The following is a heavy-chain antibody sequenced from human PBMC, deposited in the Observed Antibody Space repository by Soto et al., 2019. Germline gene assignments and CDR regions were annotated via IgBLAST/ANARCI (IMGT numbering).Heavy chain of an antibody. CDR3: ARDHYIWGSYRVYNWLAP. CDR2: ISAYNGNT. V-gene: IGHV1-18*01. Sequence: ASVKVSCKASGYTFTSYGISWVRQAPGQGLEWMGWISAYNGNTNYAQKLQGRVTMTTDTSTSTAYMELRSLRSDDTAVYYCARDHYIWGSYRVYNWLAPWGQGTLVTVSS. CDR1: GYTFTSYG. D-gene: IGHD3-16*02. J-gene: IGHJ5*02.